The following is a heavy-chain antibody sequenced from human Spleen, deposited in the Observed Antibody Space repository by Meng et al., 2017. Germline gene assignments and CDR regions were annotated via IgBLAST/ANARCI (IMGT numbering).Heavy chain of an antibody. V-gene: IGHV4-34*01. J-gene: IGHJ4*02. Sequence: VAPQQWGGGLLKPSETLSLTCVVSGGSFSDYYWSWIRQPPGKGLEWIGEINHSGSTNYNPSLESRATISVDTSQNNLSLKLSSVTAADSAVYYCARGPTTMAHDFDYWGQGTLVTVSS. D-gene: IGHD4-11*01. CDR1: GGSFSDYY. CDR3: ARGPTTMAHDFDY. CDR2: INHSGST.